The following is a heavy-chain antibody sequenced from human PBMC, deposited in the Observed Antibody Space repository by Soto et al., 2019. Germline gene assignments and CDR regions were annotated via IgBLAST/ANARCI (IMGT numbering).Heavy chain of an antibody. CDR1: GFTFDDYA. Sequence: PGGSLRLSCAASGFTFDDYAMHWVRQAPWKGLEWVSGISWNSGSIGYADSVKGRFTISRDNAKNSLYLQMNSLRSEDTAVYYCATTRPTIFGVVHFDYWGQGTLVTVSS. CDR2: ISWNSGSI. D-gene: IGHD3-3*01. J-gene: IGHJ4*02. CDR3: ATTRPTIFGVVHFDY. V-gene: IGHV3-9*01.